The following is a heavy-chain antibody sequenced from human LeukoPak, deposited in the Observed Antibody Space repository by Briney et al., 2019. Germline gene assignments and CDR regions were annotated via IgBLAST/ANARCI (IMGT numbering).Heavy chain of an antibody. V-gene: IGHV3-33*07. D-gene: IGHD3-9*01. CDR2: IWSDGSQK. CDR1: GFSFKNHG. J-gene: IGHJ4*02. CDR3: ARDLSYGSLDC. Sequence: GGSLRLACAASGFSFKNHGFYWVRQAPGKGLERVAIIWSDGSQKYYADSVKGRFTISRDNSKNTVYLQMNSLRAEDTAMYYCARDLSYGSLDCRGQGTLVTVSS.